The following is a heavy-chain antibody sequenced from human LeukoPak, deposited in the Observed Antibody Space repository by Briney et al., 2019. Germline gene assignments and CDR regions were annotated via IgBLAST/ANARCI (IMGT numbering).Heavy chain of an antibody. Sequence: ASVKVSCKVSGYTLTELSMHWVRQAPGKGLEWMGGFDPEDGETIYAQKFQVRVTMTEDTSTDTAYMELSSLRSEDTAVYYCATDRHGWPYSSSLTPLCYWGQGTLVTVSS. D-gene: IGHD6-13*01. CDR3: ATDRHGWPYSSSLTPLCY. V-gene: IGHV1-24*01. J-gene: IGHJ4*02. CDR1: GYTLTELS. CDR2: FDPEDGET.